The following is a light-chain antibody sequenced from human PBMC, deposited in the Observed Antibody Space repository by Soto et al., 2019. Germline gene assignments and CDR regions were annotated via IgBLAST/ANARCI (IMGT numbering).Light chain of an antibody. CDR1: QSISNW. CDR2: HAS. J-gene: IGKJ5*01. Sequence: DIQMTQSPSTLSGSVGDRVTITCRASQSISNWLAWYQQKPGTAPKVLIYHASNLQSGVPSRFSGSGSGTDFTLTISSLQPEDFATYYCQHADSFPLITFGQGTRLEIK. CDR3: QHADSFPLIT. V-gene: IGKV1-5*01.